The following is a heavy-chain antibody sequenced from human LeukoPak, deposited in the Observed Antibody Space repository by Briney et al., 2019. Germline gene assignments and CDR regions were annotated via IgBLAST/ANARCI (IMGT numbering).Heavy chain of an antibody. Sequence: ASVKVSRKASGYTFTSYGISWVRQAPGQGLEWMGWISAYNGNTNYAQKLQGRVTMTTDTSTSTAYMELRSLRSDDTAVYYCARDRVIRGYPDYWGQGTLVTVSS. CDR1: GYTFTSYG. D-gene: IGHD3-22*01. J-gene: IGHJ4*02. CDR2: ISAYNGNT. V-gene: IGHV1-18*01. CDR3: ARDRVIRGYPDY.